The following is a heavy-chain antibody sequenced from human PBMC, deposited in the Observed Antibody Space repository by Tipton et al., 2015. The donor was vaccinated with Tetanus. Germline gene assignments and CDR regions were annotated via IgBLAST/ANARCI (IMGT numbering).Heavy chain of an antibody. CDR3: AKWNGDADC. CDR2: VSGSGDTT. D-gene: IGHD1-1*01. Sequence: SLRLSCAASGFTFSTYTISWVRQAPGKGPEWISAVSGSGDTTWYIDSVKGRFTVSRDNSKNTVYLQMNSLRADDTAVYYCAKWNGDADCWGQGTLVTVSS. CDR1: GFTFSTYT. V-gene: IGHV3-23*01. J-gene: IGHJ4*02.